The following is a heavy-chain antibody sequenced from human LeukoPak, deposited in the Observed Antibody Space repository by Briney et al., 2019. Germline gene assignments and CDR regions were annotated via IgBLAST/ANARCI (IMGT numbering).Heavy chain of an antibody. CDR2: ISPNGGST. V-gene: IGHV3-64*05. CDR3: VNDRGRHTQLLFDY. J-gene: IGHJ4*02. CDR1: GFTFSYFV. D-gene: IGHD1-1*01. Sequence: PGGSLRLSCSASGFTFSYFVMHWVRQAPGKGLEYVSGISPNGGSTYYADSVKGRFTISRDNSKNTLYVQMSSLSAEDTAVYYCVNDRGRHTQLLFDYWGQGTLVTVSS.